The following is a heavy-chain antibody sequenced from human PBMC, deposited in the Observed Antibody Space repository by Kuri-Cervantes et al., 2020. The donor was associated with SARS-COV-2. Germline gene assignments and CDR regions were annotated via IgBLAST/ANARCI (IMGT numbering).Heavy chain of an antibody. Sequence: SETLSLTCAVYGGSFSGYYWSWIRQPPGKGLEWIGEINHSGSTNYNPSLKSRVTISIDTSKNQFSLKLTSVTAADTAAYYCARDISKGGGLRHNNWGQGTLVTVSS. V-gene: IGHV4-34*01. J-gene: IGHJ4*02. CDR1: GGSFSGYY. D-gene: IGHD4-17*01. CDR3: ARDISKGGGLRHNN. CDR2: INHSGST.